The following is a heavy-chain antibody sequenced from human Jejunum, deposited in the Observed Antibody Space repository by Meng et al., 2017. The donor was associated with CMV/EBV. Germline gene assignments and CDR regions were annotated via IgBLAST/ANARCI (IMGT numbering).Heavy chain of an antibody. J-gene: IGHJ4*02. V-gene: IGHV1-18*01. Sequence: QSGSDVKKPGPAVRVSCKASGYTFTHHGISWIRQAPGQGLEWMGWISCYNGDTNYAQKLQGRVTMTTDTSTNTAYMDLRGLRSDDTAVYYCARDPSNTSGRYAYFDYWGQGTLVTVSS. CDR1: GYTFTHHG. CDR2: ISCYNGDT. D-gene: IGHD6-19*01. CDR3: ARDPSNTSGRYAYFDY.